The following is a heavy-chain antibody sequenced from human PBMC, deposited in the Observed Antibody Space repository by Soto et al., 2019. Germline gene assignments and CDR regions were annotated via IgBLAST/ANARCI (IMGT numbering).Heavy chain of an antibody. Sequence: GGSLRLSCAASGFTFSSYAMHWVRQAPGKGLEWVAVISYDGSNKYYADSVKGRFTISRDNSKNTLYLQMNSLRAEDTAVYYCARDFWSGYYWGPWFDPWGQGTLVTVSS. CDR1: GFTFSSYA. J-gene: IGHJ5*02. CDR3: ARDFWSGYYWGPWFDP. CDR2: ISYDGSNK. V-gene: IGHV3-30-3*01. D-gene: IGHD3-3*01.